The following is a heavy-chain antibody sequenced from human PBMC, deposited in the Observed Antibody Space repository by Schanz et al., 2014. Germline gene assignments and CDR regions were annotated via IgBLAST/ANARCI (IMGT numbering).Heavy chain of an antibody. Sequence: EVQLVESGGGLVKPGGSLRLSCGVSGFTASSHSMNWVRQAPGKGLEWVSSISSRSSHIYYADSVKGRFTVSRDNAKNSLYLQMDSLRAEDTAVYYCARDLPRTFLFDYWGQGALVTVSS. CDR1: GFTASSHS. CDR3: ARDLPRTFLFDY. CDR2: ISSRSSHI. V-gene: IGHV3-21*02. J-gene: IGHJ4*02.